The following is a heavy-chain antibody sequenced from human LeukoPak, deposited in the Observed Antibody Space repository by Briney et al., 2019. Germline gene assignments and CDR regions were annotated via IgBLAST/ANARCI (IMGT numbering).Heavy chain of an antibody. CDR2: IYYSGST. Sequence: SDPLSLTCTVSGSSISSNYWSWIRHPPLKALDSIVYIYYSGSTNSNPSLKSRVTISVDTSKNQFSLNLSSVTAADTAVYYCARDRGYGDYLNYFDYWGQGTLVTVSS. CDR3: ARDRGYGDYLNYFDY. CDR1: GSSISSNY. J-gene: IGHJ4*02. V-gene: IGHV4-59*01. D-gene: IGHD4-17*01.